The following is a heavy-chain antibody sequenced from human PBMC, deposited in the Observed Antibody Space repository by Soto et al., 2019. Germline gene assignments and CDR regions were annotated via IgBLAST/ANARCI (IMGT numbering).Heavy chain of an antibody. CDR2: ISYDGSNK. CDR1: GFTFSSYG. CDR3: ATDIVPATAIHPLGY. J-gene: IGHJ4*02. Sequence: QVQLVESGGGVVQPGRSLRLSCAASGFTFSSYGMHWVRQAPGKGLEWVAVISYDGSNKYYADSVKGRFTISRDNSKNTLYLQMNSLRAEDTAVYYCATDIVPATAIHPLGYWGQGTLVTVSS. V-gene: IGHV3-30*03. D-gene: IGHD2-2*01.